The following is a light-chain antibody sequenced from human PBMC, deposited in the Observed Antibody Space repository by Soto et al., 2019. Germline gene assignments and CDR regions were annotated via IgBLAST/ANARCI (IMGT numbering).Light chain of an antibody. J-gene: IGKJ2*01. CDR3: QQYNNWPPYT. Sequence: EIVMMQSPATLSVSPGERATLSCRASQSVSSNLAWYQQKPCQAPRLLIYGASTRATGIPARFSGSGSGTEFTLTISSLQSEDFAVYYCQQYNNWPPYTFGQGTKLEIK. V-gene: IGKV3-15*01. CDR1: QSVSSN. CDR2: GAS.